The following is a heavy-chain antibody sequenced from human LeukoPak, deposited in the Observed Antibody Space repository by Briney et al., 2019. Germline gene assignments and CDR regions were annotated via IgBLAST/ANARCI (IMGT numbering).Heavy chain of an antibody. CDR1: GGSISSSSYC. CDR2: IYYSGST. D-gene: IGHD6-13*01. J-gene: IGHJ4*02. V-gene: IGHV4-39*01. Sequence: ASETLSLTCTVSGGSISSSSYCWGWIRQPPGQGLEWIGSIYYSGSTYYNPSLKSRVTISVDTSKNQFSLKLSSVTAADTAVYYCARRLAAAKEPFDYWGQGTLVTVSS. CDR3: ARRLAAAKEPFDY.